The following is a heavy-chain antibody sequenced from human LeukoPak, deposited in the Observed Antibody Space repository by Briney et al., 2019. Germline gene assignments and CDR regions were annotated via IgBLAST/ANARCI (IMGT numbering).Heavy chain of an antibody. CDR3: ARANYGDSNFDY. Sequence: SETLSLTCTVSGGSISSSSYYWGWIRQPPGKGLEWIGSIYYSGSTYYNPSLKSRVTISVDTSKNQFSLKLSSVTAADTAVYYCARANYGDSNFDYWGQGTLVTVSS. CDR1: GGSISSSSYY. V-gene: IGHV4-39*07. J-gene: IGHJ4*02. D-gene: IGHD4-17*01. CDR2: IYYSGST.